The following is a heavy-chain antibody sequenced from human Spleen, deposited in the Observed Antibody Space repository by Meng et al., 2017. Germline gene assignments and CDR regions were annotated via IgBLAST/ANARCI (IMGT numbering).Heavy chain of an antibody. Sequence: QWELVQSCVDVSTPVAAVKRFCQTSVYSLPHHGAHWVRRPPSQGLCWMGRIDPKTGDTHNAQRFQSRITMTGEPAISTAYMELSGLRSDDNAMYYCAKDEDISAAGKLFGGYWGQGTLVTVSS. V-gene: IGHV1-2*06. CDR3: AKDEDISAAGKLFGGY. CDR1: VYSLPHHG. D-gene: IGHD6-13*01. J-gene: IGHJ4*02. CDR2: IDPKTGDT.